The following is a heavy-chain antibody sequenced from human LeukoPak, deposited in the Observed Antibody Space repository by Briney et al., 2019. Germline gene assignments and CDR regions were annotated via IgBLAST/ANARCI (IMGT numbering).Heavy chain of an antibody. CDR2: ISSSSSTI. CDR3: ATDYYDSSGQPHY. D-gene: IGHD3-22*01. J-gene: IGHJ4*02. V-gene: IGHV3-48*01. CDR1: GFTFSSYW. Sequence: GGSLRLSCAASGFTFSSYWMHWVRQAPGKGLEWVSYISSSSSTIYYADSVKGRFTISRDNAKNSLYLQMNSLRAEDTAVYYCATDYYDSSGQPHYWGQGTLVTVSS.